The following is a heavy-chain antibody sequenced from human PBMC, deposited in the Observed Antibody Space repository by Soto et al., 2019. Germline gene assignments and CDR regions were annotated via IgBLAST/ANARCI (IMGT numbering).Heavy chain of an antibody. Sequence: QVHLVQSGAEAKKPGASVKLSCKASGYTFTTYAMHWVRQAPGQRLEWMGWVNVGNGNTKYSHQFQNRVAITRDKSASTVYMELSSLRSEDTAVYYCAGLRFGFDAWGQGTLVTVSS. D-gene: IGHD3-10*01. J-gene: IGHJ5*02. CDR3: AGLRFGFDA. V-gene: IGHV1-3*01. CDR1: GYTFTTYA. CDR2: VNVGNGNT.